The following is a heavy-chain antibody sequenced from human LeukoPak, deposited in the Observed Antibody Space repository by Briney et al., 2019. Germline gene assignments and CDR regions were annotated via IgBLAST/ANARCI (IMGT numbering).Heavy chain of an antibody. CDR3: ARQIASAGTAGFDF. D-gene: IGHD6-13*01. V-gene: IGHV4-59*12. J-gene: IGHJ4*02. CDR2: IYYSGST. Sequence: KPSETLSLTCTVSGGSISSYYWSWLRQPPGKGLEWIGYIYYSGSTNYNPSLKSRVTMSVDTSKNQLALRLRSVTAADTAVYYCARQIASAGTAGFDFWGQGALVTVSS. CDR1: GGSISSYY.